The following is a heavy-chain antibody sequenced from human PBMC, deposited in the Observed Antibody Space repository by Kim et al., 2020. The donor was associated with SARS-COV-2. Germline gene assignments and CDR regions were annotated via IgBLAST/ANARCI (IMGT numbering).Heavy chain of an antibody. D-gene: IGHD6-19*01. CDR3: ARDSVNLRSSGSGWYWYFDL. V-gene: IGHV1-2*02. CDR1: GYTFTGYY. Sequence: ASVKVSCKASGYTFTGYYMHWVRQAPGQGLEWMGWINPNSGGTNYAQKFQGRVTMTRDTSISTAYMELSRLRSDDTAVYYCARDSVNLRSSGSGWYWYFDLWGRGTLVTVSS. CDR2: INPNSGGT. J-gene: IGHJ2*01.